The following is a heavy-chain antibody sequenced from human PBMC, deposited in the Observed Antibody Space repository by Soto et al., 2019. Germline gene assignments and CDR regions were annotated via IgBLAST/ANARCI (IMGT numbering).Heavy chain of an antibody. CDR1: GFRFTSSH. D-gene: IGHD5-12*01. CDR3: ARDSGGYFVDY. Sequence: QMQLVQSGAEVKKPGASVNVSCKASGFRFTSSHLHWVRQAPGQGLEWMGIVFPSSGSATYAQKFQGRVTMTRDMSSSTVYMELSSLRSEDTAVYYCARDSGGYFVDYWGQGTLVTVSS. J-gene: IGHJ4*02. CDR2: VFPSSGSA. V-gene: IGHV1-46*01.